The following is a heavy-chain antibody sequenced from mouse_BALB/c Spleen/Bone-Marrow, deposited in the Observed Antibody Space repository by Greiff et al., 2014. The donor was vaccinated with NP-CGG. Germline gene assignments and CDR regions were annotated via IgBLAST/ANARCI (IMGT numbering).Heavy chain of an antibody. CDR2: IDPANGNT. CDR3: GRYYYGTYGDYWAMDY. J-gene: IGHJ4*01. CDR1: GFNIKDTY. V-gene: IGHV14-3*02. Sequence: VQLQQPGAELVKPGASVKLSCTASGFNIKDTYIYWVKQRPEQGLEWIGRIDPANGNTKYDPKFQGKATITADTSSNTAYLQLSSLTSEDTAVYYCGRYYYGTYGDYWAMDYWGQGTSVTVSS. D-gene: IGHD1-1*01.